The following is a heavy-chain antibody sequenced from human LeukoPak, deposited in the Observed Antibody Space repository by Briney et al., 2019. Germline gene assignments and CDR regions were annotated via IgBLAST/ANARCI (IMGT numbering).Heavy chain of an antibody. CDR2: ISWNSGSI. D-gene: IGHD2-21*02. J-gene: IGHJ2*01. CDR1: GFTFDDYA. V-gene: IGHV3-9*01. Sequence: GGSLRLSCAASGFTFDDYAMHWVRQAPGKGLEWVSGISWNSGSIGYADSVKGRFTISRDNSKNTMYLQMDSLRDEDTAVYHCARRLVVTASSHWYFDLWGRGTLVTVSS. CDR3: ARRLVVTASSHWYFDL.